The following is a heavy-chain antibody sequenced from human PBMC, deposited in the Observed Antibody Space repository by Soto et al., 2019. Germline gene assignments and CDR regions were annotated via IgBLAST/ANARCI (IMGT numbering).Heavy chain of an antibody. Sequence: QVQLVESGGGVVQPGRSLRLSCAASGFTFSSYGMHWVRQAPGKGLEWVAVISYDGSNKYYADSVKGRVTISRDNSKNTLYLQMNSLRAEDTAVYYCAKGGDIVVVAASYYFDYWGQGTLVTVSS. D-gene: IGHD2-15*01. CDR2: ISYDGSNK. CDR3: AKGGDIVVVAASYYFDY. V-gene: IGHV3-30*18. J-gene: IGHJ4*02. CDR1: GFTFSSYG.